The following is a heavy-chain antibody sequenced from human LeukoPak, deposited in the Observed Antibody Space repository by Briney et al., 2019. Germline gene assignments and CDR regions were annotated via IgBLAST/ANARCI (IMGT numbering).Heavy chain of an antibody. CDR3: ARDSFETDIDY. D-gene: IGHD1-14*01. V-gene: IGHV3-7*01. CDR1: GFSFSRYW. CDR2: IKEDGSEQ. Sequence: GGSLRLSCVASGFSFSRYWMSWVRQAPGKGLEWVANIKEDGSEQYCADSLKGRFTISRDNVKNSLYLHINSLRAEDTAVYYCARDSFETDIDYWGQGTLVTVSS. J-gene: IGHJ4*02.